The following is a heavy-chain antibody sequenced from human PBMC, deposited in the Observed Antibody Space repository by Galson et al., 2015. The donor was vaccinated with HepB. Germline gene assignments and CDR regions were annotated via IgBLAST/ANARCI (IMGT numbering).Heavy chain of an antibody. CDR2: ISNDGNKK. D-gene: IGHD6-19*01. CDR3: ARRYGSAWNLGY. Sequence: SLRLSCAASGFTFSRSGMHWVRQAPGKGLEWVAAISNDGNKKYYADSVKGRFTISRDNSKNTLYLQMNSLGAEDTAMYYCARRYGSAWNLGYWGQGTLVIVSS. V-gene: IGHV3-30*03. CDR1: GFTFSRSG. J-gene: IGHJ4*02.